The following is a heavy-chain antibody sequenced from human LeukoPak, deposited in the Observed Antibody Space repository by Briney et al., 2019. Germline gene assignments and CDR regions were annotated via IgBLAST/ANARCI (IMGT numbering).Heavy chain of an antibody. D-gene: IGHD3-3*01. CDR2: ISHNGNRT. CDR1: GFTFSNFA. J-gene: IGHJ4*02. Sequence: GGSLRLSCSASGFTFSNFAMHWVRQAPGKGLEYVSAISHNGNRTYYADSLKGRFTISRDNSKNTLYLQMSSLRVEDTAIYYCVKDLGVVRNYFDYWGQGTLVTVSS. V-gene: IGHV3-64D*09. CDR3: VKDLGVVRNYFDY.